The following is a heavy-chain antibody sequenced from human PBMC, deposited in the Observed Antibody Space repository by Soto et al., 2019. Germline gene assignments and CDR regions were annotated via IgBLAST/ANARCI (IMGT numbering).Heavy chain of an antibody. V-gene: IGHV3-74*01. CDR2: INSDGSST. CDR1: GFTFSSYW. CDR3: ASDPLRVGGYYYYGMDV. D-gene: IGHD1-26*01. Sequence: PGGSLRLSCAASGFTFSSYWMHWVRQAPGKGLVWVSRINSDGSSTSYADSVKGRFTISRDNAKNTLYLQMNSLRAEDTAVYYCASDPLRVGGYYYYGMDVWGQRTTVTVSS. J-gene: IGHJ6*02.